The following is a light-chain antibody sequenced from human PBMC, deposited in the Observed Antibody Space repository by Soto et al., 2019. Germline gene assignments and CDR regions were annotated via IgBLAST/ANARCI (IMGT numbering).Light chain of an antibody. V-gene: IGLV3-9*01. CDR1: NIGSKN. CDR2: RDS. Sequence: SYELTQPLSVSVALGQTARITCGGNNIGSKNVHWYQQKPGQAPVLVIYRDSNRPYGIPERFSCSNSGNTATLTISRAQAGDEADYYCQVWDSSTARVFGGGTQLTVL. J-gene: IGLJ3*02. CDR3: QVWDSSTARV.